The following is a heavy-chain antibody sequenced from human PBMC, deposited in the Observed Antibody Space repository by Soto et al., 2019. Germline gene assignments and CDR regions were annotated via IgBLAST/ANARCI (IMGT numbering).Heavy chain of an antibody. Sequence: QVQLVESGGGVVQPGRSLRLSCAASGFTFSSYAMHWVRQAPGKGLEWGAVISYDGSNKYYADSVKGRFTISRDNSKNTLYLQMNSRRAEDTAVYYCARDTHDYGDYIDYWGQGTLVTVSS. D-gene: IGHD4-17*01. CDR1: GFTFSSYA. CDR3: ARDTHDYGDYIDY. J-gene: IGHJ4*02. V-gene: IGHV3-30-3*01. CDR2: ISYDGSNK.